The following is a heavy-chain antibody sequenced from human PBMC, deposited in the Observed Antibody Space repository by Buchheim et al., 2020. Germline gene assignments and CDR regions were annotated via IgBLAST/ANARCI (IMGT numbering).Heavy chain of an antibody. CDR3: ARDGIAARPLWGYYYYYMDV. J-gene: IGHJ6*03. D-gene: IGHD6-6*01. CDR2: INSDGSST. V-gene: IGHV3-74*01. Sequence: EVQLVESGGGLVQPGGSLRLSCAASGFTFSSYWMHWVRQAPGKGLVWVSRINSDGSSTSYADSVKGRFTISRDNAKNTLYLQMNSLRADDTAVYYCARDGIAARPLWGYYYYYMDVWGKGTT. CDR1: GFTFSSYW.